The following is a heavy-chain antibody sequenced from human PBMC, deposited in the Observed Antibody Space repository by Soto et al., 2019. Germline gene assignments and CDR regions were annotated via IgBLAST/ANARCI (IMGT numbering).Heavy chain of an antibody. CDR3: AKDRYSSGWYPLFDY. CDR1: GFTFSSYA. CDR2: ISGSGGST. Sequence: GGSVRLSCAASGFTFSSYAMSWVRQAPGKGQEWVSAISGSGGSTYYADSVKGRFTISRDNSKNTLYLQMNSLRAEDTAVYYCAKDRYSSGWYPLFDYWGQGTLVTVSS. J-gene: IGHJ4*02. D-gene: IGHD6-19*01. V-gene: IGHV3-23*01.